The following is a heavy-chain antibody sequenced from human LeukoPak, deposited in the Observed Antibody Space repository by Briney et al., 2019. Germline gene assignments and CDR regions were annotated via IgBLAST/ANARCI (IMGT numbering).Heavy chain of an antibody. V-gene: IGHV3-21*01. CDR3: ARELGYCSSTSCQDSGFDY. D-gene: IGHD2-2*01. J-gene: IGHJ4*02. CDR1: GFTFSRYS. Sequence: PGGSLRLSCTASGFTFSRYSMNWVRQAPGKGLEWVPSISGSETYINYADSVKGRFTISRDNAKNSLYLQMNSLRAEDTAVYYCARELGYCSSTSCQDSGFDYWGQGTLVTVSS. CDR2: ISGSETYI.